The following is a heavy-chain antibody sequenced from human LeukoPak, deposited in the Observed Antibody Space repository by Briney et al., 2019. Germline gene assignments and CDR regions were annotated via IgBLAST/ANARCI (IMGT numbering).Heavy chain of an antibody. D-gene: IGHD6-6*01. CDR2: VYPGDSDT. V-gene: IGHV5-51*01. J-gene: IGHJ3*02. Sequence: GESLKISCKDSGYSFTSYWIGWVRQMPGKSLEWMGIVYPGDSDTRYSPSFQGQVTISADKSISTACLQWSSLKASDTAMYYCARRGSSDAFDIWGQGTMVTVSS. CDR3: ARRGSSDAFDI. CDR1: GYSFTSYW.